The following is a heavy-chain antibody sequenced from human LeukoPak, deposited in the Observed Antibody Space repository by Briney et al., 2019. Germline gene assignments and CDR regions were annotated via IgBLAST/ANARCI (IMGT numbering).Heavy chain of an antibody. CDR1: GGSISSYY. V-gene: IGHV4-4*07. Sequence: SETLSLTCTVSGGSISSYYWSWIRQPAGKGLEWIGRIYTSGSTNYNPSLKSRVTMSVDTSKNQFSLKLSSVTAADTAVYYCASQGPFITVTRGLSFDYWGQGTLVTVSS. D-gene: IGHD4-11*01. CDR3: ASQGPFITVTRGLSFDY. J-gene: IGHJ4*02. CDR2: IYTSGST.